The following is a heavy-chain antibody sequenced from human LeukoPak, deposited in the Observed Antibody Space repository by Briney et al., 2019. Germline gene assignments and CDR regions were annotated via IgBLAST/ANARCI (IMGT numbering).Heavy chain of an antibody. V-gene: IGHV4-34*01. Sequence: SETLSLTCAVYGGSFSGYYWSWIRQPPGKGLEWIGEINHSGSTNYNPSLKSRVTISVDTSKNQFSLKLSSVTAADTAVYYCARSGSYYGFPFDYWGQGILVTVSS. D-gene: IGHD1-26*01. J-gene: IGHJ4*02. CDR2: INHSGST. CDR3: ARSGSYYGFPFDY. CDR1: GGSFSGYY.